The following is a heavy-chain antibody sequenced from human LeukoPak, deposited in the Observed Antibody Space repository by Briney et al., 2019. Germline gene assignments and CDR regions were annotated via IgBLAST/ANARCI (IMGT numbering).Heavy chain of an antibody. CDR3: ARHLHRAWFGF. CDR1: GFDFTAYG. CDR2: IYPGGSNG. Sequence: GESLKISCKCSGFDFTAYGIAWVRQMPGKGLEWMGNIYPGGSNGRYSPSFQGQVTMSADKSITTVYLQWSSLKASDTGMYYCARHLHRAWFGFWGQGSLVTVSS. J-gene: IGHJ4*02. V-gene: IGHV5-51*01.